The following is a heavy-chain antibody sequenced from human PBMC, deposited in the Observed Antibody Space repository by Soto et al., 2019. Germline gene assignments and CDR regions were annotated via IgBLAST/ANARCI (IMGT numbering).Heavy chain of an antibody. CDR3: ARGARDFDY. V-gene: IGHV3-33*01. D-gene: IGHD3-16*01. Sequence: LSCAASGFTFNTYVMHWVRQAPGRGLEWVALIWYDASNKYYADSVKGRFTISRDNSKNTLYLQMNSLRAEDTAVYYCARGARDFDYWGQGTLVTVSS. CDR2: IWYDASNK. CDR1: GFTFNTYV. J-gene: IGHJ4*02.